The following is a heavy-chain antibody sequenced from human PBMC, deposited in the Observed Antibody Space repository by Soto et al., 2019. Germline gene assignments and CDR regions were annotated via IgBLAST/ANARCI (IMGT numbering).Heavy chain of an antibody. V-gene: IGHV1-69*13. CDR1: GGTFSSYA. CDR2: IIPIFGTA. J-gene: IGHJ6*02. Sequence: GASVKVSCKASGGTFSSYAISWVRQAPGQGLEWMGGIIPIFGTANYAQKFQGRVTITADESTSTAYTELSSLRSEDTAVYYCARGLTMVRGVIGGHYYYGMDVWGQGTTVTVSS. CDR3: ARGLTMVRGVIGGHYYYGMDV. D-gene: IGHD3-10*01.